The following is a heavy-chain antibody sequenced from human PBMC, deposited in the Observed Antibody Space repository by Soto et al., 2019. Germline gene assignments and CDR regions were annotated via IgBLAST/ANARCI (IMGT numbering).Heavy chain of an antibody. CDR2: INPNSGGT. V-gene: IGHV1-2*02. CDR3: ARDYGDYDNWFDP. D-gene: IGHD4-17*01. Sequence: QVQLVQSGAEVKKPGASVKVSCMASGYTFTGYFMHWVRQAPGQGLEWMGWINPNSGGTSNAQKVQGRVTMTRDTSISTAYMELTRLSSDETAVYYCARDYGDYDNWFDPWGQGTLVTVSS. J-gene: IGHJ5*02. CDR1: GYTFTGYF.